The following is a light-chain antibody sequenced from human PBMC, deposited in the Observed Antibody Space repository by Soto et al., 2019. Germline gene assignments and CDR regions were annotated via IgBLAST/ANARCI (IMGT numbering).Light chain of an antibody. CDR2: LNSDGSH. J-gene: IGLJ2*01. CDR1: RGHSSYA. CDR3: QTWGTVV. Sequence: QPVLTQSPSASASLGASVKLTCTLSRGHSSYAIAWHQQQPEKGPRYLMKLNSDGSHSEGDVIPDRFSGSSSGAERYLTISGLQSEDEADYYCQTWGTVVFGGGTKLTVL. V-gene: IGLV4-69*01.